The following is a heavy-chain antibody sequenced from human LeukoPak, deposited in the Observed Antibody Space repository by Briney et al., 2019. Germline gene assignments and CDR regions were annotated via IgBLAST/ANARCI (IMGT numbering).Heavy chain of an antibody. CDR2: IYYSGST. CDR3: ARGYCSGGSCYSVGWFDP. J-gene: IGHJ5*02. D-gene: IGHD2-15*01. V-gene: IGHV4-31*03. CDR1: GGSISSGGYY. Sequence: SETLSLTCTVSGGSISSGGYYWSWIRQHPGKGLEWIGYIYYSGSTYYNPSLKSRVAISVDTSKNQFSLKLGSVTAADTAVYYCARGYCSGGSCYSVGWFDPWGQGTLVTVSS.